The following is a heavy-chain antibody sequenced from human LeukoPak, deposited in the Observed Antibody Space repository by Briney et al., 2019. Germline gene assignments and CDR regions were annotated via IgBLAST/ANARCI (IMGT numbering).Heavy chain of an antibody. J-gene: IGHJ6*03. D-gene: IGHD1-26*01. CDR2: ISGSGGST. CDR1: GFTFSSYA. CDR3: AKDEVKWELQGAYYYYYMDV. Sequence: GGSLRLSCAASGFTFSSYAMSWVRQAPGKGLEWVSAISGSGGSTYYADSVKGRFTISRDNSKNTLYLQMNSLRAEDTAVYYCAKDEVKWELQGAYYYYYMDVWGKGTTVTVSS. V-gene: IGHV3-23*01.